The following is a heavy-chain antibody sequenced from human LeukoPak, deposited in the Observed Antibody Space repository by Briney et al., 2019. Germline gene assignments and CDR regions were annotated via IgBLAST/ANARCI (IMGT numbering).Heavy chain of an antibody. Sequence: SDTVSLMHTVCGGSISSYYWRWIRQPPGKGLVGIGYIYYSWSTNYNPSLKSRVTISVDTSKSQFSLKLSSLTAADSAVYYCARGRSSDLDVWGKGTTVTVSS. J-gene: IGHJ6*04. CDR3: ARGRSSDLDV. V-gene: IGHV4-59*12. CDR2: IYYSWST. CDR1: GGSISSYY.